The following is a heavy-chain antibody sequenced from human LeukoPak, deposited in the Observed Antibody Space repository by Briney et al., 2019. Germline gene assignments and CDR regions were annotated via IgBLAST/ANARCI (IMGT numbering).Heavy chain of an antibody. CDR3: ARDSGFGGRNYYYGMDV. Sequence: SVKVSCKASGGTFSSSPISWVRQAPGQGLEWMGRIIPILGIANSAQKFQGRVTITADKSTSTAYMELSSLRSDDTAVYYCARDSGFGGRNYYYGMDVWGQGTTVTVSS. CDR2: IIPILGIA. V-gene: IGHV1-69*04. J-gene: IGHJ6*02. CDR1: GGTFSSSP. D-gene: IGHD3-10*01.